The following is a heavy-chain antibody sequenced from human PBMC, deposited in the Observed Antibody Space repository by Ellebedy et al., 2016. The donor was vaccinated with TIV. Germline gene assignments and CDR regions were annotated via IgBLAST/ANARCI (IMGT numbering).Heavy chain of an antibody. CDR3: ARVRGYGGNYYFDY. Sequence: GESLKISCAASGFTFSSYSINWVRQAPGQGLEWVSYISGSSGHIFYADAVQGRVTISRDNAKNSLYLQMNSLRAEDTAVYYCARVRGYGGNYYFDYWGQGTLVTVSS. CDR2: ISGSSGHI. D-gene: IGHD4-23*01. J-gene: IGHJ4*02. V-gene: IGHV3-21*01. CDR1: GFTFSSYS.